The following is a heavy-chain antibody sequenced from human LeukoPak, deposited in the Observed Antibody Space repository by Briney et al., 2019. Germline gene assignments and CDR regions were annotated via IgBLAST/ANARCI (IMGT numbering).Heavy chain of an antibody. CDR2: IYYSGST. D-gene: IGHD3-10*01. V-gene: IGHV4-39*07. CDR1: GGSISSSSYY. Sequence: SETLSLTCTVSGGSISSSSYYWGWIRQPPGKGLEWIGSIYYSGSTYYNPSLKSRVTISVDTSKNQFSLKLSSVTAADTAVYYCARDKRTDYYGSGSYWFDPWGQGTLVTVSS. J-gene: IGHJ5*02. CDR3: ARDKRTDYYGSGSYWFDP.